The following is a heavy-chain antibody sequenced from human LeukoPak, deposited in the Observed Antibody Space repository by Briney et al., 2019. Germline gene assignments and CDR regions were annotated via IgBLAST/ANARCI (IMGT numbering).Heavy chain of an antibody. CDR3: ARSEGYGILGPTPNWFDP. CDR1: GGSISSSSYY. V-gene: IGHV4-39*01. Sequence: SETLSLTCTVSGGSISSSSYYWGWIRQPPGKGLEWIGSIYYSGSTYYNPSLKSRVTISVDTSKNQFSLKLSSVTAADTAVYCCARSEGYGILGPTPNWFDPWGQGTLVTVSS. J-gene: IGHJ5*02. D-gene: IGHD5-12*01. CDR2: IYYSGST.